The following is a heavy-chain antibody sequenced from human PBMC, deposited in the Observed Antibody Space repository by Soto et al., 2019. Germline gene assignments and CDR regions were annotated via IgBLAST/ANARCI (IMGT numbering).Heavy chain of an antibody. D-gene: IGHD1-7*01. Sequence: ASVKVSCKASGGTFSSYAISWVRQAPGQGLEWMGGIIPIFGTANYAQKFQGRVTITADESTSTAYMELSSLRSEDTAVYYCARASFSRIAGTTYYFDYWGQGTLVTVSS. V-gene: IGHV1-69*13. CDR3: ARASFSRIAGTTYYFDY. CDR1: GGTFSSYA. CDR2: IIPIFGTA. J-gene: IGHJ4*02.